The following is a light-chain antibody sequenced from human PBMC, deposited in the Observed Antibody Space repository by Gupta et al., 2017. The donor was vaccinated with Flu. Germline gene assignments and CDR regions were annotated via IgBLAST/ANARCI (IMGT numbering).Light chain of an antibody. Sequence: DIQMTQSPSFLPASVGDRVTITCQASQDISYYLNWYQQKPGEAPKLLIYDASTLNTGVPSRFSGSGSATHFTFTNSSLQSQDIVTYYCQQYDNSPPLTFGQGTRLDIK. CDR1: QDISYY. CDR2: DAS. CDR3: QQYDNSPPLT. J-gene: IGKJ5*01. V-gene: IGKV1-33*01.